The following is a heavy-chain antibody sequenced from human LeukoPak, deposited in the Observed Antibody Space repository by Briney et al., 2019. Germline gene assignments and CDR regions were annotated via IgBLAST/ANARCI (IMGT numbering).Heavy chain of an antibody. D-gene: IGHD3-10*01. CDR2: ISYDGSNK. CDR1: GFTFSNYA. Sequence: PGGSLRLSCAASGFTFSNYAMHWVRQAPGKGLEWVAVISYDGSNKYYADSVKGRFTISRDNSKNTLYLQMNSLRAEDTAVYYCAKECLIMVRGVPFYYMDVWGKGTTVTVSS. CDR3: AKECLIMVRGVPFYYMDV. V-gene: IGHV3-30*04. J-gene: IGHJ6*03.